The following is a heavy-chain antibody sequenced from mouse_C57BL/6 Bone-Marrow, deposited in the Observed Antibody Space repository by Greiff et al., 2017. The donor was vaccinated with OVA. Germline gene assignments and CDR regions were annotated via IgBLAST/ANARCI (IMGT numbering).Heavy chain of an antibody. J-gene: IGHJ4*01. CDR3: ARDCLYNAMDY. V-gene: IGHV5-6*01. Sequence: EVKLMESGGDLVKPGGSLKLSCAASGFTFSSYGMSWVRQTPDKRLEWVATISSGGSYTYYPDSVKGRFTISRDNAKNTLYLQMSSLKSEDTAMYYCARDCLYNAMDYWGQGTSVTVSS. CDR1: GFTFSSYG. CDR2: ISSGGSYT.